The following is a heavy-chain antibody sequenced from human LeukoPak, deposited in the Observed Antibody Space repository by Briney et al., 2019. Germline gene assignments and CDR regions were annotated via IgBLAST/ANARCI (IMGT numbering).Heavy chain of an antibody. V-gene: IGHV4-38-2*01. Sequence: PSETLSLTCAVSGYSISSDYYWGWIRQPPGKGLEWIGSIYHSGSTYYNPSLKSRVTISVDTSKNQFSLKLSSVTAADTAVYYCARLIPDFWSGYYTFWFDPWGQGTLVTVSS. CDR2: IYHSGST. CDR3: ARLIPDFWSGYYTFWFDP. J-gene: IGHJ5*02. D-gene: IGHD3-3*01. CDR1: GYSISSDYY.